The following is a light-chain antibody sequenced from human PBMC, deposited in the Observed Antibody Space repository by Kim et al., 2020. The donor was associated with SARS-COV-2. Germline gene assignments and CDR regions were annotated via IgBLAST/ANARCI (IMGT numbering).Light chain of an antibody. J-gene: IGLJ3*02. V-gene: IGLV3-1*01. CDR3: QAWDSSTWV. Sequence: SYELTQPPSVSVSPGQTASITCSGDKLGDKYACWYQQKPGQSPVLDIYQDSKRPSGSPERFAGSNSGNTATLTIRGTQAMDEADYYCQAWDSSTWVFGGGTQLTVL. CDR2: QDS. CDR1: KLGDKY.